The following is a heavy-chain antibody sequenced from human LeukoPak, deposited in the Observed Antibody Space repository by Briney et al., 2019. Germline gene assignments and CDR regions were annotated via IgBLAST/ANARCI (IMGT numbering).Heavy chain of an antibody. CDR3: ARGGVTAAGPDY. CDR1: GFTFSSYS. V-gene: IGHV3-48*01. Sequence: GGSLRLSCAASGFTFSSYSMNWVRQAPGKGLEWVSYISGSSSSIYFADSVKGRFTISRDNAKNSLYLQMNSLRAEGTAVYYCARGGVTAAGPDYWGQGTLVTVSS. D-gene: IGHD6-13*01. CDR2: ISGSSSSI. J-gene: IGHJ4*02.